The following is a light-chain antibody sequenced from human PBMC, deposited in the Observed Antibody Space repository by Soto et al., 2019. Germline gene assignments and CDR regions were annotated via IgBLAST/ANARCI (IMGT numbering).Light chain of an antibody. CDR1: QSVSNNY. CDR3: QQRSSWPPT. J-gene: IGKJ5*01. V-gene: IGKV3D-20*02. Sequence: EIVLTQSPVTPSLSPGGRGTLPGRASQSVSNNYLARYQQKPGQAPRLLIYGASNRATGIPDRFSGSGSGTDFTLTISSLEPEDFAVYYCQQRSSWPPTFGQGTRLEIK. CDR2: GAS.